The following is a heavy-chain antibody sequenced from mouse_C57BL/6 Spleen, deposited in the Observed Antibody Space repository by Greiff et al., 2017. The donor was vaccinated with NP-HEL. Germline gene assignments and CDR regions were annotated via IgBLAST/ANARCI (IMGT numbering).Heavy chain of an antibody. V-gene: IGHV1-55*01. J-gene: IGHJ2*01. CDR2: IYPGSGST. D-gene: IGHD2-3*01. Sequence: VQLQQSGAELVKPGASVKMSCKASGYTFTSYWITWVKQRPGQGLEWIGDIYPGSGSTNYNEKFKSKATLTVDTSSSTAYMQLSSLTSEDSAVYYCARCDGYFSMYYFDYWGQGTTLTVSS. CDR3: ARCDGYFSMYYFDY. CDR1: GYTFTSYW.